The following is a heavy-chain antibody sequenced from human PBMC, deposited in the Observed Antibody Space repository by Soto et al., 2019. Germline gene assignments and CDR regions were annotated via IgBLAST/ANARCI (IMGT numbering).Heavy chain of an antibody. J-gene: IGHJ4*02. V-gene: IGHV3-33*06. CDR2: IWSDGSNK. Sequence: GGSLRLSCAASGFTFSSYGMHWVRQAPGKGLEWVAVIWSDGSNKYYADSVKGRFTISRDNSKNSLYLQMNSLRAEDTAVYYCAKVRFRCSGGSSRGGPVVLDSWGQGALVTVSS. D-gene: IGHD6-19*01. CDR3: AKVRFRCSGGSSRGGPVVLDS. CDR1: GFTFSSYG.